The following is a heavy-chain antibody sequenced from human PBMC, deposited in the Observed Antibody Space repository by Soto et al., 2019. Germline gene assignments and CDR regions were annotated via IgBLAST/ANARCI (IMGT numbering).Heavy chain of an antibody. V-gene: IGHV1-69*02. D-gene: IGHD4-17*01. Sequence: QVQLVQSGAEVKKPGSSVKVSCKASGGTFSSYIISWVRQAPGQGLEWMGRIIPILGIANYAQKFQGRVTITADKSTSTAYMELSSLRSEDTAVYYCEWRLDCDYGDFDYWGQGTLVTVSS. CDR2: IIPILGIA. CDR1: GGTFSSYI. J-gene: IGHJ4*02. CDR3: EWRLDCDYGDFDY.